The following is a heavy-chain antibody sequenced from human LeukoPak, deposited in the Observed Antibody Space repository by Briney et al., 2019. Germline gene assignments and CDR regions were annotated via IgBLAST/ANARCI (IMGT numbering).Heavy chain of an antibody. CDR3: ATNCSSTSCYLPGAFDI. D-gene: IGHD2-2*01. CDR1: GFTFSSYG. Sequence: GGSLRLSCAASGFTFSSYGMHWVRQAPGKGLEGVAFIRYDGSNKYYADSVKGRFTISRDNSKNTLYLQMNSLRAEDTAVYYCATNCSSTSCYLPGAFDIWGQGTMVTVSS. J-gene: IGHJ3*02. V-gene: IGHV3-30*02. CDR2: IRYDGSNK.